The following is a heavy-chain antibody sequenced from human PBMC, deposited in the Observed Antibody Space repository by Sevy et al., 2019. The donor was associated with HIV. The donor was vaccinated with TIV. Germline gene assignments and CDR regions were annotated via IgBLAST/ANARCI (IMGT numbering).Heavy chain of an antibody. D-gene: IGHD1-26*01. CDR2: ISGSSNYI. J-gene: IGHJ4*02. CDR3: ARGPPDGSYDYFDY. CDR1: AFTFSSYN. V-gene: IGHV3-21*06. Sequence: GGSLRLSCAASAFTFSSYNMNWVRQAPGKGLEWVSCISGSSNYICYAESLKGRFIISRDNAKNTLYLQMNSLRADDTAVYYCARGPPDGSYDYFDYWGQGTLVTVSS.